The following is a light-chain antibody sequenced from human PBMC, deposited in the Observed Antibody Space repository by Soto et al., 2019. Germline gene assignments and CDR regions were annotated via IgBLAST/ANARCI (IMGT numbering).Light chain of an antibody. V-gene: IGKV3-20*01. J-gene: IGKJ2*01. Sequence: EIVLTQSPGTLSLSPGERATLSCRASQSVSNSYLAWYLQKPGQAPRLLIYDASTRATGIPDRFSGSGSGTDFTLTISRLEPEDFAVYYCQQYGTSPGSFGQGTKLEIK. CDR2: DAS. CDR1: QSVSNSY. CDR3: QQYGTSPGS.